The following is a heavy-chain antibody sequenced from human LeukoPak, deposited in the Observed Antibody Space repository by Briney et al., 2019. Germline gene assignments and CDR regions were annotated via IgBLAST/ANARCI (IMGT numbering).Heavy chain of an antibody. Sequence: SETLSLTCTVSGGSISSSNYYWGWIRQPPGKGLEWIGSMYYSGSTYYNPSLKSRVTISVDTSKNQFSLTLSSVTAADAAVYSCVRHHTYYGNFDYWGQGTLVTVSS. CDR1: GGSISSSNYY. J-gene: IGHJ4*02. CDR3: VRHHTYYGNFDY. D-gene: IGHD4-17*01. CDR2: MYYSGST. V-gene: IGHV4-39*01.